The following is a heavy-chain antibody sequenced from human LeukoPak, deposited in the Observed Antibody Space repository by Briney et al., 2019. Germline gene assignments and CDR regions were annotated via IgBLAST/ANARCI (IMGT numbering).Heavy chain of an antibody. CDR1: GGSISGYY. V-gene: IGHV4-4*07. CDR3: ARQDSKVGAYTGPYYFDY. Sequence: SETLSLTCTVSGGSISGYYWSWVRQPAGKGLEWIGRIYTSGTTHDNPSLKSRVTMSVDTSKNQVSLKVSSVTAADTAVYYCARQDSKVGAYTGPYYFDYWGQGTLVTVSS. J-gene: IGHJ4*02. D-gene: IGHD1-26*01. CDR2: IYTSGTT.